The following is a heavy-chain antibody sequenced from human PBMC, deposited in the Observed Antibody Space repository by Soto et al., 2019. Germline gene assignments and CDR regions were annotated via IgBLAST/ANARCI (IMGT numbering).Heavy chain of an antibody. V-gene: IGHV3-30*18. J-gene: IGHJ6*02. CDR3: AKDRVSRYDFWSGYYPIAEAMDV. CDR1: GFTFSSYG. D-gene: IGHD3-3*01. Sequence: GGSLRLSCAASGFTFSSYGMHWVRQAPGKGLEWVAVISYDGSNKYYADSVKGRFTISRDNSKNTLYLQMNSLRAEDTAVYYCAKDRVSRYDFWSGYYPIAEAMDVWGQGTTLSV. CDR2: ISYDGSNK.